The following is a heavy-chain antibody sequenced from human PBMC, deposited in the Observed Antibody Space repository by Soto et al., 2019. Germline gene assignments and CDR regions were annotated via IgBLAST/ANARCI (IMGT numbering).Heavy chain of an antibody. CDR2: ISGNGIST. CDR3: TRDAISMVRGTDNWFDP. CDR1: GFTFNNYA. J-gene: IGHJ5*02. Sequence: EVQLLESGGGLIQPGGSLRLSCAASGFTFNNYAMSWVRQAPGKGLEWVSAISGNGISTYYADSVRGRFTISRDNSENTLFLQMNRLTADDTAVYYCTRDAISMVRGTDNWFDPWGQGTLVTVSS. D-gene: IGHD3-10*01. V-gene: IGHV3-23*01.